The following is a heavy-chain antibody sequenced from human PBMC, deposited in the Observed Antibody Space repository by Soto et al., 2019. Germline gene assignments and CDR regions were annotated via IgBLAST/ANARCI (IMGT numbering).Heavy chain of an antibody. CDR1: GAEINTYS. J-gene: IGHJ6*02. D-gene: IGHD6-19*01. Sequence: PXGTLSLTCSVSGAEINTYSWTWIRQPSGKGLEWIGRIYTSASINYNPSLKGRVTLSVDTSTNQVSLRLASVTAADTAIYYCARDREAGYNFYYGMDVWGQGTTVTVSS. V-gene: IGHV4-4*07. CDR2: IYTSASI. CDR3: ARDREAGYNFYYGMDV.